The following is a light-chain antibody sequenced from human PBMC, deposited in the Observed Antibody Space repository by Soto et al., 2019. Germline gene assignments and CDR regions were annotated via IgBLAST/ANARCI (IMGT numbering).Light chain of an antibody. CDR3: QQYTNFPLT. Sequence: DIQMTQSPSTLSASVGDRVTITCRASQSISSWLAWYQQKPGKAPKLLIHEASRLETGVPSRFSGSESGTEFTLTISGXHAEDSATYHCQQYTNFPLTFGGGTKVDIK. CDR2: EAS. CDR1: QSISSW. V-gene: IGKV1-5*01. J-gene: IGKJ4*01.